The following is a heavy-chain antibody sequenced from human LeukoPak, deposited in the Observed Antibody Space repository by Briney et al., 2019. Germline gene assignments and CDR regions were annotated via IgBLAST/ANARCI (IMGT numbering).Heavy chain of an antibody. J-gene: IGHJ4*02. D-gene: IGHD6-13*01. CDR1: GYTFTSYD. Sequence: ASVKVSCKASGYTFTSYDINWVRQATGQGLEWMGWMNPNSGNTGYAQKFQGRVTITRNTSISTAYMELSSLRSEDTAVYCCAGVGIAAAGGLDYWGQGTLVTVSS. CDR3: AGVGIAAAGGLDY. CDR2: MNPNSGNT. V-gene: IGHV1-8*03.